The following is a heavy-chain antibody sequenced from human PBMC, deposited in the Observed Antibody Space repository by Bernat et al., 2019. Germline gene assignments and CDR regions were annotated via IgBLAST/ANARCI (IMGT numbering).Heavy chain of an antibody. CDR3: ARLTRVQILGN. CDR2: INGSGSLI. CDR1: GFTFSIYS. V-gene: IGHV3-48*01. Sequence: EVQLVESGGDLVQPGGSLRLSCAASGFTFSIYSMNWVRQAPGKGLEWVSYINGSGSLIYYADSVKGRFTISRDNAKNSLFLQMNSLRAEDTAVYYCARLTRVQILGNWGQGTLVTVSS. J-gene: IGHJ4*02. D-gene: IGHD3-3*01.